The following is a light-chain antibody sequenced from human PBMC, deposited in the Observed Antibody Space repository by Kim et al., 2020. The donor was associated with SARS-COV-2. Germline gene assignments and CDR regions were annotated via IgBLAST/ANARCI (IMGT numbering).Light chain of an antibody. V-gene: IGKV3-20*01. J-gene: IGKJ1*01. CDR3: QQYGTSPPWT. CDR1: QSMNNNY. CDR2: GAS. Sequence: AGERATFSCRASQSMNNNYLAWYQQKPDQAPRLLIYGASTRATGIPDRCSGSGSGTDFTLTISRLEPEDFAVYYCQQYGTSPPWTFGQGTKVDIK.